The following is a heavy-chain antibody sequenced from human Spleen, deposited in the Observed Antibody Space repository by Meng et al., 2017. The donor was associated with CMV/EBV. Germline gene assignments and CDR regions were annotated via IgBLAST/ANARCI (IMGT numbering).Heavy chain of an antibody. J-gene: IGHJ4*02. D-gene: IGHD2-2*01. CDR1: GFTFSSYG. V-gene: IGHV3-30*02. CDR3: VRGCSSTSCEDY. Sequence: GESLKISCAASGFTFSSYGLHWVRQAPGKGLEWVAFIRYDGSNKYYADSVKGRFTISRDNAKNTLYLQMNSLRAEDTAVYYCVRGCSSTSCEDYWGQGTLVTVSS. CDR2: IRYDGSNK.